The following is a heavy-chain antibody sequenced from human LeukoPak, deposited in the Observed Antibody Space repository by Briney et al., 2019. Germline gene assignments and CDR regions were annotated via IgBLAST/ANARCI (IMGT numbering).Heavy chain of an antibody. J-gene: IGHJ4*02. Sequence: GRSLRLSCAASGFTFSSYAMHWVRQAPGKGLEWVAVISYDGSNKYYADSVKGRFTISRDNSENTLYLQMNSLRAEDTAVYYCARDPLDSSGYYFDYWGQGTLVTVSS. V-gene: IGHV3-30*04. CDR3: ARDPLDSSGYYFDY. CDR2: ISYDGSNK. D-gene: IGHD3-22*01. CDR1: GFTFSSYA.